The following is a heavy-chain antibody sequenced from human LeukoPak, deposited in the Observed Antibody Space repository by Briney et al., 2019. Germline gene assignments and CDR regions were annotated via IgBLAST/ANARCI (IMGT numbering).Heavy chain of an antibody. CDR1: GYTFTSYG. CDR2: ISAYNGNT. V-gene: IGHV1-18*01. CDR3: ARDPPPPLWFGELSYYYYGMDV. D-gene: IGHD3-10*01. J-gene: IGHJ6*02. Sequence: ASVKVSCKASGYTFTSYGISWVRQAPGQGLEWMGWISAYNGNTNYAQKLQGRVTMTTDTSTSTAYMELRSLRSDDTAVYYCARDPPPPLWFGELSYYYYGMDVWGQGTMVTVSS.